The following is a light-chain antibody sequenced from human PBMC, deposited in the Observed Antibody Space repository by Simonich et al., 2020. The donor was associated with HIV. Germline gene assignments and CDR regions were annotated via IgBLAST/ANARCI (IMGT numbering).Light chain of an antibody. CDR3: QQYNTWVSIT. Sequence: EIVMMQSPATLSVSPGDRATLSCRAGQSVSSNLAWYQQKPGQAPRLLIYGASTRATGITARFSGSGSGTEFTLTISSLQSEDFAVYYCQQYNTWVSITFGQGTRLEMK. V-gene: IGKV3-15*01. J-gene: IGKJ5*01. CDR2: GAS. CDR1: QSVSSN.